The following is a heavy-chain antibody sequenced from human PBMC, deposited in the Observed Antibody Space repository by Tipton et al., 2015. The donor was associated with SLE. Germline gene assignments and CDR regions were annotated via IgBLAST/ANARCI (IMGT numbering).Heavy chain of an antibody. CDR1: GGSISSHY. J-gene: IGHJ4*02. D-gene: IGHD6-13*01. CDR3: AGSSSWYPDY. CDR2: IYYSGST. Sequence: TLSLTCTVSGGSISSHYWSWIRQPPGKGLEWIGYIYYSGSTNYNPSLKSRVTTSVDTSKNQFSLKLSSVTAADTAVYYCAGSSSWYPDYWGQGTLVTVSS. V-gene: IGHV4-59*11.